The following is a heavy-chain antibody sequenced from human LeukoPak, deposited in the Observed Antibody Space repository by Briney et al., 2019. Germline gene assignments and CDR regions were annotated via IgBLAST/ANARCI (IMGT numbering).Heavy chain of an antibody. CDR1: GFTFSSYA. Sequence: GRSLRLSCAASGFTFSSYAMSWVRQAPGKGLEWVSAISGSGGSTYYADSVKGRFTISRDNSKNTLYLQMNSLRAEDTAVYYCAKDYYDSSGSDYYYYYGMDVWGQGTTVTVSS. CDR3: AKDYYDSSGSDYYYYYGMDV. V-gene: IGHV3-23*01. D-gene: IGHD3-22*01. CDR2: ISGSGGST. J-gene: IGHJ6*02.